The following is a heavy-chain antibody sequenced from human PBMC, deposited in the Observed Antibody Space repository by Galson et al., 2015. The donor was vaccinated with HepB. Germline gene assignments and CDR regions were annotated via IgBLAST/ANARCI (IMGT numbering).Heavy chain of an antibody. V-gene: IGHV3-33*01. J-gene: IGHJ4*02. CDR2: IWYDGSNN. Sequence: SLRLSCAASGFTFSTFGMHWVRQAPGKGLEWVAVIWYDGSNNYYADSVKGRFTISRDNSNDTLYLQMNSLRAEDTAVYYCATSGRGSGTFYSNDYWGQGTLVTVSS. CDR1: GFTFSTFG. CDR3: ATSGRGSGTFYSNDY. D-gene: IGHD1-26*01.